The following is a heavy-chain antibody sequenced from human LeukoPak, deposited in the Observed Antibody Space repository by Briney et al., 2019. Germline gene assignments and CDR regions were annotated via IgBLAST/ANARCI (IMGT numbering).Heavy chain of an antibody. CDR3: ATDAH. J-gene: IGHJ4*02. Sequence: ASVKVSCKASGYTFTTLDINWVRQATGQGLGWMGWINPKSGNTGHAQKFQGRVTITRNTSISTAYMELSSLRSEDTAVYYCATDAHWGQGTLVTVSS. D-gene: IGHD2-2*01. V-gene: IGHV1-8*03. CDR2: INPKSGNT. CDR1: GYTFTTLD.